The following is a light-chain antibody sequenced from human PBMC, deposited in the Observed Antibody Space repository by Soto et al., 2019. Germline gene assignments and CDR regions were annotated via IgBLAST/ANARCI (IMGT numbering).Light chain of an antibody. CDR1: ISDVGTYDF. CDR2: DVS. CDR3: CLYAVTFYV. V-gene: IGLV2-11*01. J-gene: IGLJ1*01. Sequence: SVRSLPGSVSGSPGQSCTISCTGTISDVGTYDFVSWYQQHPGKAPRLMIFDVSERPSGVPDRFSASTSGNTASLTISGLQAEDEADYYCCLYAVTFYVFGTGTQVTVL.